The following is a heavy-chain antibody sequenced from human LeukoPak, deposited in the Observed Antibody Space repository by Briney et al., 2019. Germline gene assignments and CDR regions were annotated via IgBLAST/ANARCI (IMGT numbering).Heavy chain of an antibody. J-gene: IGHJ4*02. Sequence: PGGSLRLSCAASGFTFSTYAMSWVRQAPGGGMDWVSSITDSGGSTYYADSVKGRFTISRDNSKNTLYLQMNSLRAEDTAVYYCTTSGNYFGDYWGQGTPVTVSS. D-gene: IGHD1-26*01. V-gene: IGHV3-23*01. CDR3: TTSGNYFGDY. CDR2: ITDSGGST. CDR1: GFTFSTYA.